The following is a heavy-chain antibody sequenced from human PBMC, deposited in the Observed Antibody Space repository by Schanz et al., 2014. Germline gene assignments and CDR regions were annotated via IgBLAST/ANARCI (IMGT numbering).Heavy chain of an antibody. CDR3: VRDRRNADLDY. CDR2: ISDSGTYT. CDR1: GFVFGDYY. D-gene: IGHD1-1*01. J-gene: IGHJ4*02. Sequence: QVQVVQSGGGLVKPGGSLRLSCAASGFVFGDYYMTWIRQAPGKGLEWLSYISDSGTYTNYADSVKGRFTISRDNAKSSLYLQMNSLRAEDTAVYYCVRDRRNADLDYWGQGTLVTVSS. V-gene: IGHV3-11*06.